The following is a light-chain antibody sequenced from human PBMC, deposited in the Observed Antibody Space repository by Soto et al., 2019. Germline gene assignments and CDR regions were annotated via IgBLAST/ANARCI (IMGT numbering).Light chain of an antibody. J-gene: IGLJ3*02. V-gene: IGLV3-27*01. CDR2: KDT. CDR1: LLAKTY. Sequence: SYELTQPSSVSVSPGQTARITCPGDLLAKTYARWFHQRPGQAPVLLIYKDTERPSGIPERFSGSSSGSTVTLTISGAQVDDEGDYYCYSATDDHVVLFGGGTKLTVL. CDR3: YSATDDHVVL.